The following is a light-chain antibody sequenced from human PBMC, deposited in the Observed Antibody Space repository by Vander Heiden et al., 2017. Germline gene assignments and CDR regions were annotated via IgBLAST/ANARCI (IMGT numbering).Light chain of an antibody. CDR3: QTWGIGIQV. V-gene: IGLV4-69*01. CDR2: LYSDGSQ. Sequence: HPGPTQSRSATASLAGWVTLTCTLSSGHTTYVIAWHQQQPDKAPRYLMTLYSDGSQTKGDGIPDRFSGSSSGAERYLTIASLQSEDEADYCCQTWGIGIQVFGGGTKLTVL. CDR1: SGHTTYV. J-gene: IGLJ2*01.